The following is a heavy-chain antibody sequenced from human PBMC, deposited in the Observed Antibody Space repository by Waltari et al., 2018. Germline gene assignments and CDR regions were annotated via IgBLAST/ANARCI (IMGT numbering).Heavy chain of an antibody. V-gene: IGHV3-66*02. CDR3: AREDCWSGYYDY. Sequence: EVQLVESGGGLVQPGGSLRLSCAASGFTVSSNYMSWVRQAPGKGLAWVSVIYSGGSTYYADSVKDRFTISRDNSKKTLYLQMNSLRAEDTAVYYCAREDCWSGYYDYWGQGTLVTVSS. D-gene: IGHD3-3*01. J-gene: IGHJ4*02. CDR2: IYSGGST. CDR1: GFTVSSNY.